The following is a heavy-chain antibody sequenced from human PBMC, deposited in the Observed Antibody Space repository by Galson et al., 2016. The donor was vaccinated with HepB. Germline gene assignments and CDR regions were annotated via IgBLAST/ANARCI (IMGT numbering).Heavy chain of an antibody. Sequence: SLRLSCAASGFTFSNYGMTWVRQAPGKGLEVVSSISRSGDSPDYADSVTGRFTISRDNSKNKLFLQMNSLTADDTAIYYCVQGSTAPAVWGKGTTVNVSS. CDR3: VQGSTAPAV. CDR1: GFTFSNYG. D-gene: IGHD2-2*01. CDR2: ISRSGDSP. V-gene: IGHV3-23*01. J-gene: IGHJ6*04.